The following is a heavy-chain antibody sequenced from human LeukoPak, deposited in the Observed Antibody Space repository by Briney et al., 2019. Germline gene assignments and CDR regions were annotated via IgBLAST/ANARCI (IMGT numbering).Heavy chain of an antibody. J-gene: IGHJ4*02. CDR2: IRYDGSNK. CDR1: GFTFSSYG. CDR3: AKDGGYYFDY. V-gene: IGHV3-30*02. Sequence: GGSLRLSCAASGFTFSSYGMHWVRQAPGKGLEWVAFIRYDGSNKYYADSVKGRFTISRDNSKNTLYLQMNSLRAEDTAVCYCAKDGGYYFDYWGQGTLVTVSS.